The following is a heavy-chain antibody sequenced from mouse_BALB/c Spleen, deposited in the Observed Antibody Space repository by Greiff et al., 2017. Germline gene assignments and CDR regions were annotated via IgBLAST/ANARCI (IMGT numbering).Heavy chain of an antibody. CDR3: ARSPITTANWFAY. CDR2: ISSGSSTI. J-gene: IGHJ3*01. V-gene: IGHV5-17*02. CDR1: GFTFSSFG. D-gene: IGHD1-2*01. Sequence: EVQRVESGGGLVQPGGSLKLSCAASGFTFSSFGMHWVRQAPEKGLEWVAYISSGSSTIYYEDTVKGRFTISRDNPKNTLFLQMTSLRSEDTAMYYCARSPITTANWFAYWGQGTLVTVSA.